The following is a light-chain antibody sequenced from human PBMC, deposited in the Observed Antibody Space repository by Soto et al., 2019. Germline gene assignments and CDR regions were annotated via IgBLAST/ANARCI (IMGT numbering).Light chain of an antibody. CDR1: QSVSSY. CDR2: DAS. Sequence: EIVLTQSPATLSLSPGERATLSCRASQSVSSYLAWYQQKPGQAPRLLIYDASNRATGIPARFSGSGSGTAFTLTISSLEPEDFEFYYRQQRSNWPPALTFGGGTKVEIK. V-gene: IGKV3-11*01. CDR3: QQRSNWPPALT. J-gene: IGKJ4*01.